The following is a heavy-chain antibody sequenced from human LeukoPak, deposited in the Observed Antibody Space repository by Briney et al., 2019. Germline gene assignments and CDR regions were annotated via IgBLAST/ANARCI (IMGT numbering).Heavy chain of an antibody. D-gene: IGHD2-2*01. CDR1: GFTFDDYG. V-gene: IGHV3-20*01. Sequence: GGSLRLSCAASGFTFDDYGMSWVRQAPGKGLEWVSGINWNGGSTGYADSVKGRFTISRDNAKNSLYLQMNSLRAEDTALYHCARVVEGIVVVPAAMHLGNWFDPWGQGTLVTVSS. CDR2: INWNGGST. J-gene: IGHJ5*02. CDR3: ARVVEGIVVVPAAMHLGNWFDP.